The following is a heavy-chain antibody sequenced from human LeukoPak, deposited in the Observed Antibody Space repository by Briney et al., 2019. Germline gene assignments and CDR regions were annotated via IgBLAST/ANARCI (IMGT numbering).Heavy chain of an antibody. D-gene: IGHD3-22*01. V-gene: IGHV5-51*01. CDR1: GYAFSNYW. Sequence: GESLKISCKASGYAFSNYWIGWVRQMPGKGLEWMGIVYPGDSDTRYSPSFQGQVTISADKSISTAYLRWSSLKVSDTAIYYCARLLSSGYYSYFDYWGQGTLVTVSS. J-gene: IGHJ4*02. CDR3: ARLLSSGYYSYFDY. CDR2: VYPGDSDT.